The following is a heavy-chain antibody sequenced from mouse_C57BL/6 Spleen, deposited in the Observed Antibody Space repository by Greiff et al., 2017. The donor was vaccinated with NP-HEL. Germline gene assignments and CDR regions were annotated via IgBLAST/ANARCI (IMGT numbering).Heavy chain of an antibody. V-gene: IGHV1-9*01. Sequence: QVQLQQSGAELMKPGASVKLSCKATGYTFTGYWIEWVKQRPGHGLEWIGEILPGSGSTNYNEKFKGKATFTADTSSNTAYMQLSSLTTEDSAIYYCARRGYSNYGGYYAMDYWGQGTSVTVSS. J-gene: IGHJ4*01. D-gene: IGHD2-5*01. CDR1: GYTFTGYW. CDR3: ARRGYSNYGGYYAMDY. CDR2: ILPGSGST.